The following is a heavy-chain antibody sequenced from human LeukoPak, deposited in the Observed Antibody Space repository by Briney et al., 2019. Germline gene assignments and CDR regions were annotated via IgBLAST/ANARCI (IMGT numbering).Heavy chain of an antibody. CDR3: ARFDYSMHYYFDY. J-gene: IGHJ4*02. D-gene: IGHD4-11*01. Sequence: SVKVSCKASGGTFSSYAISWVRQAPGQGLEWMGGIIPIFGTANYAQKFQGRVTITADESTSTAYMELSSLRSGDTAVYYCARFDYSMHYYFDYWGQGTLVTVSS. CDR2: IIPIFGTA. CDR1: GGTFSSYA. V-gene: IGHV1-69*13.